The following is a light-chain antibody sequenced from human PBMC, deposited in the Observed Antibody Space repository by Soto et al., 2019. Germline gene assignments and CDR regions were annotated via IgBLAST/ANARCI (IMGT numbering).Light chain of an antibody. Sequence: QSALTQPASVSGSPGQSITISCTGGSSDIGGYNYVSWYQQHPGTAPKLMIYEVSNRPSGVSNRFSGSKSGNTASLTISGLQAEDEADYYCSSYTTSSPVLFAGGTQLTVL. J-gene: IGLJ2*01. CDR2: EVS. CDR1: SSDIGGYNY. CDR3: SSYTTSSPVL. V-gene: IGLV2-14*01.